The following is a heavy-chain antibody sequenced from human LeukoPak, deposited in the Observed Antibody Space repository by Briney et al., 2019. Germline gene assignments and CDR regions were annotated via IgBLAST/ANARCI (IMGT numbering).Heavy chain of an antibody. CDR3: ARGPRGYSYGSNYYYYGMDV. Sequence: SETLSLTCTVSGGSISSYYWSWIRQPPGKGLEWIGYIYYSGSTNYNPSLKSRVTISVDTSKNQFSLKLSSVTAADTAVYYCARGPRGYSYGSNYYYYGMDVWGQGTTVTVSS. D-gene: IGHD5-18*01. CDR2: IYYSGST. V-gene: IGHV4-59*01. J-gene: IGHJ6*02. CDR1: GGSISSYY.